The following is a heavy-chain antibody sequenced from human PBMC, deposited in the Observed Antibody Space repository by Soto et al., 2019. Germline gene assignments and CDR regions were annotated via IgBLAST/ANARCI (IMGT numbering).Heavy chain of an antibody. CDR3: ASLGSGALSGSYHTLFDY. V-gene: IGHV1-69*13. CDR1: GGTFSSYA. J-gene: IGHJ4*02. CDR2: IIPIFGTA. Sequence: GASVKVSCKASGGTFSSYAISWVRQAPGQGLEWMGGIIPIFGTANYAQKFQGRVTITADESTSTAYMELSSLRSEDTAVYYCASLGSGALSGSYHTLFDYWGQGTLVTVSS. D-gene: IGHD1-26*01.